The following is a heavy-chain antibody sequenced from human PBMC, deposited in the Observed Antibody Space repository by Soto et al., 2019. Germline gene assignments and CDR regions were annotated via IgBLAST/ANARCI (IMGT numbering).Heavy chain of an antibody. J-gene: IGHJ3*02. Sequence: WGSLRLSCAASGFTFSNAVMSWVRQAPGKGLEWVGRIKSKTDGGTTDYAAPVKGRFTISRDDSKNTLYLQMNSLKTEDTAVYYCTTDENYDYIWGTYRAAFDIWGQGTMVTVSS. CDR3: TTDENYDYIWGTYRAAFDI. CDR1: GFTFSNAV. V-gene: IGHV3-15*01. D-gene: IGHD3-16*02. CDR2: IKSKTDGGTT.